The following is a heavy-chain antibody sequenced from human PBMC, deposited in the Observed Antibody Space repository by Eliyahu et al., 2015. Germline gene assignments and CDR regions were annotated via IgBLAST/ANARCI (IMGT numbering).Heavy chain of an antibody. V-gene: IGHV3-21*01. CDR2: ISSGSSDI. Sequence: DVQLVESGGGLVKPGGSLRLSCAASGFTFRSYRMNWVRQAPGKGLEWVSSISSGSSDIYYADSVKGRFTISRDNAKNSLYLQVNSLRAEDTAVYYCARTYDSSGSNHNWGQGTLVTVSS. CDR1: GFTFRSYR. CDR3: ARTYDSSGSNHN. J-gene: IGHJ4*02. D-gene: IGHD3-22*01.